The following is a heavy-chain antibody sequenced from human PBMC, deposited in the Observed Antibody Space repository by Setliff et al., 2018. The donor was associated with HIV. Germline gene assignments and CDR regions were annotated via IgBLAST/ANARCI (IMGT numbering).Heavy chain of an antibody. CDR1: GFIFSSYA. V-gene: IGHV3-7*01. D-gene: IGHD4-4*01. Sequence: LRLSCAASGFIFSSYAMHWVRQAPGKGLEWVANIKQDGSEKYYVDSVKGRFTISRDNAKNSLYLQMNSLRAEDTAVYYCARDDSNYRQHGMDVWGQGTTVTVSS. CDR3: ARDDSNYRQHGMDV. CDR2: IKQDGSEK. J-gene: IGHJ6*02.